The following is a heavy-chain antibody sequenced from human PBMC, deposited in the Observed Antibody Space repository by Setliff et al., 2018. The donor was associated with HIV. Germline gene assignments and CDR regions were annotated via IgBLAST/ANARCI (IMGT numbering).Heavy chain of an antibody. CDR3: ARRERYYDILTGRVSDGFDI. D-gene: IGHD3-9*01. V-gene: IGHV4-61*09. CDR1: GGSISSGSYF. J-gene: IGHJ3*02. CDR2: IYTSGST. Sequence: SETLSLTCTVSGGSISSGSYFWSWIRQPAGKGLEWIGHIYTSGSTNYNPSLKSRVTTTVDTSKKHYSLRLRTVTAADTAVYYCARRERYYDILTGRVSDGFDIWGQGTMVTVSS.